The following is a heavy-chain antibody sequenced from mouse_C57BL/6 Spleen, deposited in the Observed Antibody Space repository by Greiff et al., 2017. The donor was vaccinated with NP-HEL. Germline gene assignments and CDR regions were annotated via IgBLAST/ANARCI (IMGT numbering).Heavy chain of an antibody. CDR2: ISSGGSYT. CDR3: ARGAGRDAMDY. J-gene: IGHJ4*01. CDR1: GFTFSSYG. Sequence: EVQVVESGGDLVKPGGSLKLSCAASGFTFSSYGMSWVRQTPDKRLEWVATISSGGSYTYSPDSVKGRFTISRDNAKNTLYLQMSSLKSEDTAMYYCARGAGRDAMDYWGQGTSVTVSS. V-gene: IGHV5-6*01.